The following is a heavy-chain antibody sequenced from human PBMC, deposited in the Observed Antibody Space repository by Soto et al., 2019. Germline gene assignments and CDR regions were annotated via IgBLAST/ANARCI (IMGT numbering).Heavy chain of an antibody. D-gene: IGHD2-15*01. CDR2: IYYSGST. Sequence: LRLSCAASGFTFSSYAMSWVRQAPGKGLEWIGYIYYSGSTYYNPSLKSRVTISVDTSKNQFSLKLSSVTAADTAVYYCARGSVVVAATPYNWFDPWGQGTLVTVSS. J-gene: IGHJ5*02. CDR1: GFTFSSYA. V-gene: IGHV4-31*02. CDR3: ARGSVVVAATPYNWFDP.